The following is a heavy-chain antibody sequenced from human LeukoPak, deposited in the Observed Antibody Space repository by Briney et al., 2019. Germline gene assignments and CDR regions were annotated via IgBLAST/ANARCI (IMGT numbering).Heavy chain of an antibody. CDR1: GFTFSSYA. J-gene: IGHJ4*02. D-gene: IGHD6-19*01. CDR3: ARVSRSIAVAGTEYYFDY. CDR2: ISYDGSNK. Sequence: GGSLRLSCAASGFTFSSYAMHWVRQAPGKGLEWVAVISYDGSNKYYADSVKGRFTISRDNSKNTLYLQMNSLRAEDTAVYYCARVSRSIAVAGTEYYFDYWGQGTLVTVSS. V-gene: IGHV3-30*14.